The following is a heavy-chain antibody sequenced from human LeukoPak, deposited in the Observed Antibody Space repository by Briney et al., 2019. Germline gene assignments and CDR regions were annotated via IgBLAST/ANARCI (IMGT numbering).Heavy chain of an antibody. V-gene: IGHV4-59*08. CDR3: ARQSDSGYDFTYYFDY. Sequence: SETLSLTCTVSGGSISSYYWSWIRQPAGKGLEWIGYIYYSGSTNYNPSLKSRVTISVDTSKNQFSLKLSSVTAADTAVYYCARQSDSGYDFTYYFDYWGQGTLVTVSS. J-gene: IGHJ4*02. D-gene: IGHD5-12*01. CDR2: IYYSGST. CDR1: GGSISSYY.